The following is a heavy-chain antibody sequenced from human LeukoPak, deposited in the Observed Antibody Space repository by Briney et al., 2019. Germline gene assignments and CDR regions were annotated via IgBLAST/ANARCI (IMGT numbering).Heavy chain of an antibody. CDR1: GYTFTGCY. V-gene: IGHV1-2*02. J-gene: IGHJ6*02. D-gene: IGHD2-2*01. CDR3: ASEGVVPAAMATYYYYGMDV. Sequence: ASVKVSCKASGYTFTGCYMHWVRQAPGQGLEWMGWINPNSGGTNYAQKFQGRVTMTRDTSISTAYMELSRLRSDDTAVYYCASEGVVPAAMATYYYYGMDVWGQGTTVTVSS. CDR2: INPNSGGT.